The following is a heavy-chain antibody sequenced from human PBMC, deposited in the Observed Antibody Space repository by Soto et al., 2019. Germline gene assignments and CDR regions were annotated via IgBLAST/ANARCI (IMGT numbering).Heavy chain of an antibody. J-gene: IGHJ4*02. CDR3: ARDETIATPAGGY. CDR1: GYTFTTYG. Sequence: QVQLVQSGTEVKQPGASVKVSCKASGYTFTTYGINWVRQAPGQGLEWMGWISAYNGNTNYAQNLQGRVTMTTDTLTSTAYMELRSLRSDDTAIYYCARDETIATPAGGYWGQGTLVTVSS. D-gene: IGHD6-6*01. V-gene: IGHV1-18*01. CDR2: ISAYNGNT.